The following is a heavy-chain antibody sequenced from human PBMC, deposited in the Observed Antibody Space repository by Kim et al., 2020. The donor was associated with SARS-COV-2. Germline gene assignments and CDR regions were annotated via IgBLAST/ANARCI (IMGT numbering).Heavy chain of an antibody. Sequence: GGSLRLSCAASGFTFSSYSMNWVRQAPGKGLEWVSSISSSSSYIYYADSVKGRFTISRDNAKNSLYLQMNSLRAEDTAVYYCARDVWNRILGRFDPWGQGTLVTVSS. CDR3: ARDVWNRILGRFDP. J-gene: IGHJ5*02. V-gene: IGHV3-21*01. D-gene: IGHD1-1*01. CDR2: ISSSSSYI. CDR1: GFTFSSYS.